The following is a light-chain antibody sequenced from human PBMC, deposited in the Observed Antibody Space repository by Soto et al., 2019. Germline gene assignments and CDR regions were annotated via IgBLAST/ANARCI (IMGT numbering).Light chain of an antibody. J-gene: IGKJ2*01. CDR2: GAS. V-gene: IGKV3-15*01. Sequence: EIILTQSPASLSVSPGERATISCRASQSVNNNLAWYQQKRGQAPRLLIYGASTRATGIPGRFRGSGSGTEFTLTITSLQSEDVAVYFCQQYNNWPPDTFGQGTKLEIK. CDR1: QSVNNN. CDR3: QQYNNWPPDT.